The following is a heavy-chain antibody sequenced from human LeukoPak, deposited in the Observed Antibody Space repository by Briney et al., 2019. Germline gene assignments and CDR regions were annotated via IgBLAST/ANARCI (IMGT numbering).Heavy chain of an antibody. CDR2: INPSDGGT. CDR1: GGTFSSYA. D-gene: IGHD4-17*01. CDR3: ARDTRTMTAVTRGQHYYYGLDV. J-gene: IGHJ6*02. Sequence: ASVKVSCKASGGTFSSYAISWVRQAPGHGLEWMAIINPSDGGTYYEQKLQGRVTVTRDTSTSTVYMELSSLRSEDTAVYYCARDTRTMTAVTRGQHYYYGLDVWAKGPRSPSP. V-gene: IGHV1-46*01.